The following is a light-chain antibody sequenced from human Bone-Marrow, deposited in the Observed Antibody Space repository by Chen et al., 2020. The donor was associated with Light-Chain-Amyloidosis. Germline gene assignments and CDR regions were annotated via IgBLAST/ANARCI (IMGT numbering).Light chain of an antibody. V-gene: IGLV1-44*01. J-gene: IGLJ3*02. CDR3: AAWDDSLNGV. CDR2: SNN. Sequence: QSVLTQPPSASGTPGQRVTISCSGSSSNIGSNTVNWFQQLPGAAPKLLIYSNNQRPSGVPGRFSGSRSGTSASLAISGLQSEDEADYYCAAWDDSLNGVFGGGTKVTVL. CDR1: SSNIGSNT.